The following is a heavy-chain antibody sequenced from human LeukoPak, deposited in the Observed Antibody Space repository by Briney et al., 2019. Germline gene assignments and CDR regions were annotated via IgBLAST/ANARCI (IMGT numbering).Heavy chain of an antibody. CDR1: GFTFSSYA. J-gene: IGHJ3*01. D-gene: IGHD3-10*01. Sequence: GRSLRLFCAASGFTFSSYAMHWVRQAPGKGLESVAIISYDGRNKYYADSVKGRFTISRDNSKNTFYLQMNSLRVDDAAHYYCARDRGYYGNGSFDVWGQGTMVTVSS. V-gene: IGHV3-30*04. CDR3: ARDRGYYGNGSFDV. CDR2: ISYDGRNK.